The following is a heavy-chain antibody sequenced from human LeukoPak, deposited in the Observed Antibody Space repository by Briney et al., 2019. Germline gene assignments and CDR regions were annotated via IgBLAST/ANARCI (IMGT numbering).Heavy chain of an antibody. CDR2: IYHTGGT. J-gene: IGHJ3*02. D-gene: IGHD3-3*01. CDR1: GGSISSGGYY. V-gene: IGHV4-30-2*01. CDR3: ARQQYYDFWSGYFAFDI. Sequence: SETLSLTCTVSGGSISSGGYYWSWIRQPPGKGLEWIGYIYHTGGTYYNPSLKSRVTISVDRSKNQFSLKLSSVTAADTAVYYCARQQYYDFWSGYFAFDIWGQGTMVTVSS.